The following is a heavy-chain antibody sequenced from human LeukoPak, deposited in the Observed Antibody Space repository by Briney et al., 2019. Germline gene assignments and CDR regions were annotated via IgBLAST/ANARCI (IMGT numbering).Heavy chain of an antibody. J-gene: IGHJ5*02. CDR3: ARGRGSIAARGTTARRPFDP. V-gene: IGHV4-34*01. CDR2: INHSGST. CDR1: GFTVSRNY. D-gene: IGHD6-6*01. Sequence: GSLRLSCAASGFTVSRNYMSWVRQAPGKGLEWIGEINHSGSTNYNPSLKSRVTISVDTSKNQFSLKLSSVTAADTAVYYCARGRGSIAARGTTARRPFDPWGQGTLVTVSS.